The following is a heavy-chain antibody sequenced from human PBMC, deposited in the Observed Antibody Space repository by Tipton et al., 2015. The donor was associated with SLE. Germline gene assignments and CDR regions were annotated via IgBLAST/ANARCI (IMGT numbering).Heavy chain of an antibody. Sequence: RSLRLSCTGSGFRFGDYAMSWVRQAPGKGLEWVGFIRIKPYAGTTEYGASVKGRVTISRDDSKSIAYLQMYSLKTEDTAVYYCSRVIEVGSYYYYNGMDVWGQGTTVTVSS. CDR3: SRVIEVGSYYYYNGMDV. J-gene: IGHJ6*02. CDR2: IRIKPYAGTT. CDR1: GFRFGDYA. D-gene: IGHD3-22*01. V-gene: IGHV3-49*04.